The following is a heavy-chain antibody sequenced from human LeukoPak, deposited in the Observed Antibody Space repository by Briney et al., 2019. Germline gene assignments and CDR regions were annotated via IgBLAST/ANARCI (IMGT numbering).Heavy chain of an antibody. CDR3: KWERTVYYSLDV. Sequence: GGSLRLSCTASGFKFSDAWMTWVRQAPGKGLEWLGRIKRGGSTDYAVPVNNRFTISRDDSKNTIYLQINGLKTEDTAVYYCKWERTVYYSLDVWGQGTTVTVSS. CDR1: GFKFSDAW. CDR2: IKRGGST. J-gene: IGHJ6*02. V-gene: IGHV3-15*01. D-gene: IGHD1-26*01.